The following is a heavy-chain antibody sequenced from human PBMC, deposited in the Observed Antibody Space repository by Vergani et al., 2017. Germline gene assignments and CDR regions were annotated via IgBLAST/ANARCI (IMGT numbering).Heavy chain of an antibody. CDR3: ARPNSSSPGAFDI. Sequence: EVQLAQSGAEVKKPGESLKISCQGFGYRFSDYKLAWVRHMPGKGLEWVGIIYPGDSDTRYSPSFQGQVTISADKSISTAYLQWSSLKASDTAMYYCARPNSSSPGAFDIWGQGTMVTVSS. CDR2: IYPGDSDT. D-gene: IGHD6-6*01. CDR1: GYRFSDYK. V-gene: IGHV5-51*01. J-gene: IGHJ3*02.